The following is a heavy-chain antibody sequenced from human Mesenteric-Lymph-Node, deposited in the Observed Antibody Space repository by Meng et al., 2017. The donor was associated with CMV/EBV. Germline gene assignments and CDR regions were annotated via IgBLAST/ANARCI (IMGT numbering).Heavy chain of an antibody. CDR3: VRQPPASYNCFNGVCYRGDWFDP. CDR2: LSYSGST. Sequence: SETLSLTCTVSGDSISSSTHSWGWLRQPPGKGLEWIGSLSYSGSTYHNPSLKSRVTISVDTSKIQFSLKLSSVSAADTAVYYCVRQPPASYNCFNGVCYRGDWFDPWGQGTLVTVSS. J-gene: IGHJ5*02. CDR1: GDSISSSTHS. V-gene: IGHV4-39*01. D-gene: IGHD2-8*01.